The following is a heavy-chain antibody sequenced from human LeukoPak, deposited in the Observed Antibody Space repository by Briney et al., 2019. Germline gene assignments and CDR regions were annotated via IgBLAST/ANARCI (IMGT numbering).Heavy chain of an antibody. J-gene: IGHJ4*02. Sequence: GGSLRLSCAASAFTFSSYWTSWVRQAPGKGLEWVANTKQDGSEKYYADSVKGPFTISRDNAENSLYLQMNSLRADDTAVYYCVGARGGYRFDYWGRGTLVTVSS. CDR2: TKQDGSEK. CDR3: VGARGGYRFDY. D-gene: IGHD3-16*02. V-gene: IGHV3-7*05. CDR1: AFTFSSYW.